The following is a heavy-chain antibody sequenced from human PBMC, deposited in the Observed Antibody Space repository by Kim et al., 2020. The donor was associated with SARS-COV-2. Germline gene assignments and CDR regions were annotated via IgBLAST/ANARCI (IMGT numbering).Heavy chain of an antibody. CDR3: ARDSTLLWFGELLGGLDY. J-gene: IGHJ4*02. CDR2: ISYDGSNK. V-gene: IGHV3-30*04. CDR1: GFTFSSYA. Sequence: GGSLRLSCAASGFTFSSYAMHWVRQAPGKGLEWVAVISYDGSNKYYADSVKGRFTISRDNSKNTLYLQMNSLRAEDTAVYYCARDSTLLWFGELLGGLDYWGQGTLVTVSS. D-gene: IGHD3-10*01.